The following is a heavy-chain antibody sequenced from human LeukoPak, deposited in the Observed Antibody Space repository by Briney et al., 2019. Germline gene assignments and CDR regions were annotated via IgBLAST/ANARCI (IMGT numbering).Heavy chain of an antibody. V-gene: IGHV3-33*01. CDR1: GFAFNTYA. Sequence: GGSLRLSCAASGFAFNTYAMHWVRQAPGKGLEWVAVIWYDGSNKYYADSVKGRFTISRDNSKNTLYLQMNSLRAEDTAVYYCARAGTTVILDYWGQGTLVTVSS. CDR2: IWYDGSNK. D-gene: IGHD4-17*01. J-gene: IGHJ4*02. CDR3: ARAGTTVILDY.